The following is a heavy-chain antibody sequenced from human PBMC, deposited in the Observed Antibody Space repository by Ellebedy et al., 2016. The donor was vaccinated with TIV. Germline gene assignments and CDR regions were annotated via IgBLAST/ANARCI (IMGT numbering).Heavy chain of an antibody. D-gene: IGHD6-6*01. J-gene: IGHJ6*02. Sequence: GESLKISCAVSGFTFSSYGMHWVRQAPGKGLEWVAVIWYDGSNKYYADSVKGRFTISRDNAKNSLYLQMNSLRAEDTALYYCAKDMGIAARYYYYYGMDVWGQGTTVTVSS. CDR2: IWYDGSNK. CDR3: AKDMGIAARYYYYYGMDV. CDR1: GFTFSSYG. V-gene: IGHV3-33*03.